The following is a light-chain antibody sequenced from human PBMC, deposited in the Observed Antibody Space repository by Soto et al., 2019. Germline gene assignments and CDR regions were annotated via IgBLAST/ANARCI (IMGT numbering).Light chain of an antibody. J-gene: IGLJ3*02. V-gene: IGLV1-44*01. Sequence: QLVLTQPPSASGTPGQRVTISCSGSSSNIGSNIVSWYQQLPGTAPKLLIYSNNQRPSGVPDRFSGSKSGTSASLAISGLQSEDEADYYCAAWDDSLNGPWVFGGGTKLTVL. CDR1: SSNIGSNI. CDR2: SNN. CDR3: AAWDDSLNGPWV.